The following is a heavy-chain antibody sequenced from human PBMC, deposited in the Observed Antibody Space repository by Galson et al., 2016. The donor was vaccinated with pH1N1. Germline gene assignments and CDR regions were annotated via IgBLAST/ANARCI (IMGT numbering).Heavy chain of an antibody. CDR3: AKDLYFDDRGGSPN. D-gene: IGHD3-22*01. CDR1: GFTFDDYA. Sequence: SLRLSCAGSGFTFDDYAMHWVRQAPGKGLEWVSGISWNGGHTDYADSVQGRFTISRDNAKNSLYLQMSSLRTEDTAFYYCAKDLYFDDRGGSPNWGQGTLVTVSS. V-gene: IGHV3-9*01. CDR2: ISWNGGHT. J-gene: IGHJ4*02.